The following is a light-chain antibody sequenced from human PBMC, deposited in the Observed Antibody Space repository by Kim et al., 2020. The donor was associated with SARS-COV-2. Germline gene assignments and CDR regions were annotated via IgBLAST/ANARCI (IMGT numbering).Light chain of an antibody. CDR3: QQSNSFSPLT. CDR2: GTS. V-gene: IGKV1-12*01. J-gene: IGKJ4*01. Sequence: DIQMTQSPSSLSASVGDRVTITCRASQGVGSWLAWYQQKPGRAPNLLIYGTSTLQINVPSRFSGSGSGTDFTLTIGSLQPEDFATYYCQQSNSFSPLTFGGGTKVDIK. CDR1: QGVGSW.